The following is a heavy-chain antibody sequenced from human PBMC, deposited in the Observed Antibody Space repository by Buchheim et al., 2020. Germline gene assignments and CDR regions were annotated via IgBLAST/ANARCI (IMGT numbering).Heavy chain of an antibody. CDR1: GGSFSGYY. V-gene: IGHV3-15*01. CDR3: TTQVDTTMVLDH. Sequence: VQLQQWGAGLLKPSETLSLTCAVYGGSFSGYYWSWIRQPPGKGLEWIGLIKSEREGGTTDYAAPVKGRFTISRDDSKSKVFLQMNSLRTEDTAFYYCTTQVDTTMVLDHWGQG. D-gene: IGHD5-18*01. CDR2: IKSEREGGTT. J-gene: IGHJ4*02.